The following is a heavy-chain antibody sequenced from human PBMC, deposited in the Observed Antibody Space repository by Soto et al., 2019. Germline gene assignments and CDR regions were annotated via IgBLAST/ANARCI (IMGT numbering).Heavy chain of an antibody. D-gene: IGHD2-15*01. J-gene: IGHJ6*02. CDR1: GGSVSTGNYY. Sequence: PSESLSLTCSVSGGSVSTGNYYWSWVRQHPGKGLEWIAYIYYSGSTYYTPSLKSRVTISVDTSKNQFSLKLSSVTAADTAVYYCARGYYCSGGSCYSSENYGMDVWGQGTTVTVSS. CDR3: ARGYYCSGGSCYSSENYGMDV. V-gene: IGHV4-31*03. CDR2: IYYSGST.